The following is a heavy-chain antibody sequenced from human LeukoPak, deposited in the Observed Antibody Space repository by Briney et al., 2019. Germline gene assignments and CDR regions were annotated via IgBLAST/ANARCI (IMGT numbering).Heavy chain of an antibody. V-gene: IGHV4-30-4*08. J-gene: IGHJ4*02. Sequence: SETLSLTCTVSGGSISSGDYYWSWIRQPPGKGLEWIGYIYYSGSTYYNPSLKSRVTISVDTSKNQFSLKLSSVTAADTAVYYCAREGIDYGDYPFDYWGQGTLVTVSS. CDR1: GGSISSGDYY. D-gene: IGHD4-17*01. CDR2: IYYSGST. CDR3: AREGIDYGDYPFDY.